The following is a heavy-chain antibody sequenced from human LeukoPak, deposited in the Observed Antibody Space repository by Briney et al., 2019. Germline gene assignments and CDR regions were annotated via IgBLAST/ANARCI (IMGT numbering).Heavy chain of an antibody. Sequence: SETLSLTCAVYGGSFSGYYWSWIRQPPGKGLEWIGEINHSGSTNYNPSLKSRVTISVDTSKNQFSLKLSSVTAADTAVYYCARGDSSGWYPFDLRGRGTLVTVSS. D-gene: IGHD6-19*01. CDR2: INHSGST. CDR1: GGSFSGYY. V-gene: IGHV4-34*01. CDR3: ARGDSSGWYPFDL. J-gene: IGHJ2*01.